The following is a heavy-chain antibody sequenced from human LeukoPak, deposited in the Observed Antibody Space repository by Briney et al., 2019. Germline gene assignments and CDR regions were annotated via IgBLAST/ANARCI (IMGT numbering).Heavy chain of an antibody. V-gene: IGHV4-59*08. CDR2: IYYSGST. J-gene: IGHJ6*02. CDR3: ARKPPSGPGYYYIYGMDV. Sequence: SETLSLTCSVSGVSINSHYWSWIRQPPGKGLEWIGYIYYSGSTNYNPSLKSRVTISVDTSKNQFSLKLSSVTAADTAVYYCARKPPSGPGYYYIYGMDVWGQGTTVTVSS. CDR1: GVSINSHY.